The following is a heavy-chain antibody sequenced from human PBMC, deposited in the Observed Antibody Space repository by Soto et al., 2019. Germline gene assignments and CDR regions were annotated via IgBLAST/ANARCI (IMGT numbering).Heavy chain of an antibody. D-gene: IGHD6-19*01. J-gene: IGHJ4*02. V-gene: IGHV4-38-2*01. CDR2: IHHSGST. CDR3: ARQPKYSSGWYYFDY. CDR1: GYPISSGYY. Sequence: SETLSLTCAVSGYPISSGYYWGWIRQPPGKGLEWIGIIHHSGSTYYNPSLKSRVTISVDTSKNQFSLKLSSVTAADTAVYYCARQPKYSSGWYYFDYWGQGTLVTVSS.